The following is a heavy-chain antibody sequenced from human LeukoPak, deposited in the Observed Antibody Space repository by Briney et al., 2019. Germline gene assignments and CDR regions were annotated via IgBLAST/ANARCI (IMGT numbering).Heavy chain of an antibody. D-gene: IGHD5-18*01. CDR3: ARRIQLWFTVYFDY. CDR2: IYYSGST. J-gene: IGHJ4*02. Sequence: PSETLSLTCTVSGGSISSSSYYWGWIRQPPGKGLEWIGSIYYSGSTYYNPSLKSRVTISVDTSKNQFSLKLSSVTAADTAVYYCARRIQLWFTVYFDYWGQGTLVTVSS. V-gene: IGHV4-39*01. CDR1: GGSISSSSYY.